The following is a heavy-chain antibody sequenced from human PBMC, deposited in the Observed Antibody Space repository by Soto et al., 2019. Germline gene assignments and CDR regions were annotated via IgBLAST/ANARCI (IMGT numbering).Heavy chain of an antibody. CDR1: GFTFSSYS. CDR2: ISSSSSTI. V-gene: IGHV3-48*01. Sequence: GGFLRLSCAASGFTFSSYSMNWVRQAPGKGLEWVSYISSSSSTIYYADSVKGRFTISRDNAKNSLYLQMNSLRAEDTAVYYCARDNDILTGYALDYWGQGTLVTVSS. D-gene: IGHD3-9*01. J-gene: IGHJ4*02. CDR3: ARDNDILTGYALDY.